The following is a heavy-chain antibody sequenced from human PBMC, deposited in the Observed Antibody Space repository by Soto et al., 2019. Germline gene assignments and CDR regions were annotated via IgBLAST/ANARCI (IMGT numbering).Heavy chain of an antibody. D-gene: IGHD5-18*01. CDR1: GYSFAYYG. CDR3: ARDPGYSYGYN. Sequence: ASVNVSCKASGYSFAYYGINWVRQAPGQRLEWMGWINAGNGNTKYSQKFQGRVTITRDTSASTGYMELSSLRSEDTAVYYCARDPGYSYGYNWGQGTLVTVSS. J-gene: IGHJ4*02. V-gene: IGHV1-3*01. CDR2: INAGNGNT.